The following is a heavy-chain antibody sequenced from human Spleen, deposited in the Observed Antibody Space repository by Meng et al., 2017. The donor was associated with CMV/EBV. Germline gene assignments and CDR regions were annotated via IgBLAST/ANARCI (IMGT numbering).Heavy chain of an antibody. CDR1: GDTFIGYH. V-gene: IGHV1-2*02. Sequence: ASVKVSCKASGDTFIGYHMHWVRQAPGQGLEWMGWVNPNSGDTNYPQKFQDRVTMTRDTSISTAYMELSRLRSDDTAFYYCARGTTSIAAAGLFDYWGQGTLVTVSS. CDR2: VNPNSGDT. D-gene: IGHD6-13*01. J-gene: IGHJ4*02. CDR3: ARGTTSIAAAGLFDY.